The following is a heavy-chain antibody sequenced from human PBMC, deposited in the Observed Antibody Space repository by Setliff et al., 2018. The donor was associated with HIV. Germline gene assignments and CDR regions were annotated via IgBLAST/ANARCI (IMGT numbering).Heavy chain of an antibody. D-gene: IGHD1-1*01. CDR1: GGSISSYY. V-gene: IGHV4-59*03. J-gene: IGHJ4*02. Sequence: KTSETLSLTCTVSGGSISSYYWSWIRQPPGKGLEWVGYIYYSGDTNYNPSLKSRVTISVDTSKNQFSLKLTSVTAADTAVYYCGGAAPRTGQGTIDYWGQGTLVTVSS. CDR2: IYYSGDT. CDR3: GGAAPRTGQGTIDY.